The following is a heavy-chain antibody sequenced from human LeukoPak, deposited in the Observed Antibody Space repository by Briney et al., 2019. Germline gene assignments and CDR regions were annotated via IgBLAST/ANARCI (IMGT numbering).Heavy chain of an antibody. CDR1: GFTFDDYG. J-gene: IGHJ4*02. Sequence: PGGSLRLSCAASGFTFDDYGMSWVRQAPGKGLEWVANIGEDGSEKSYVDSVKGRFTISRDNAKNSLYLQMNSLRAEDTAVYYCARGPFYYGSGTYQYFDYWGQGTLVTVSS. CDR3: ARGPFYYGSGTYQYFDY. V-gene: IGHV3-7*01. D-gene: IGHD3-10*01. CDR2: IGEDGSEK.